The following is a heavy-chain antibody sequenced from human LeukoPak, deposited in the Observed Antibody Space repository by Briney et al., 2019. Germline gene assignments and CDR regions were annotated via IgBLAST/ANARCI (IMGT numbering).Heavy chain of an antibody. CDR1: GFTFTTFW. Sequence: GGSLRLSCAASGFTFTTFWMNWDRQAPGKGLDWVAKINQDGSDIYYVDSVKGRFTISRDNAKNSLYLQMSNLRAEDTAVYFCARGGGLDVWGQGATVTVSS. CDR2: INQDGSDI. D-gene: IGHD3-16*01. CDR3: ARGGGLDV. V-gene: IGHV3-7*03. J-gene: IGHJ6*02.